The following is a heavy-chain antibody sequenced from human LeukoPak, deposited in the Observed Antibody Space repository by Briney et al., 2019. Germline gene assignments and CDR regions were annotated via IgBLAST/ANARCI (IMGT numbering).Heavy chain of an antibody. Sequence: PSETLSLTCAVYGGSFSGYYWSWIRQPPGKGLEWIGEIYHSGSTNYPPPLKSRVTISVDTSKNQFSLKLSSVTAADTAVYYCASHIVVVPAAFSAFGDPNWFDPWGQGTLVTVSS. V-gene: IGHV4-34*01. D-gene: IGHD2-2*01. J-gene: IGHJ5*02. CDR3: ASHIVVVPAAFSAFGDPNWFDP. CDR1: GGSFSGYY. CDR2: IYHSGST.